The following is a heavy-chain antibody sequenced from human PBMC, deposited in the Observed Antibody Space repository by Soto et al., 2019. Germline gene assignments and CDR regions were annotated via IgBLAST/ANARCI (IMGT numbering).Heavy chain of an antibody. V-gene: IGHV1-24*01. CDR1: GYTLTELS. CDR2: FDPEDGET. J-gene: IGHJ6*04. D-gene: IGHD1-1*01. CDR3: ATVFFGTTGGYYYYGMDV. Sequence: ASVKVSCKVSGYTLTELSMHWVRQAPGKGLEWMGGFDPEDGETIYAQKFQGRVTMTEDTSTDTAYMELRSLRSEDTAVYCCATVFFGTTGGYYYYGMDVWGEGTTVTVSS.